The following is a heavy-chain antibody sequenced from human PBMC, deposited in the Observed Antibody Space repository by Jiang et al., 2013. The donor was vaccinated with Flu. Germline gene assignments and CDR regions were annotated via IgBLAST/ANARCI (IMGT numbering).Heavy chain of an antibody. CDR1: GYSISSGYY. CDR2: IYHSGST. V-gene: IGHV4-38-2*02. Sequence: LLKPSETLSLTCTVSGYSISSGYYWGWIRQPPGKGLEWIGSIYHSGSTYYNPSLKSRVTISVDTSKNQFSLKLSSVTAADTAVYYCTTPYSGSYFGGRRFDYWGQGTLV. J-gene: IGHJ4*02. CDR3: TTPYSGSYFGGRRFDY. D-gene: IGHD1-26*01.